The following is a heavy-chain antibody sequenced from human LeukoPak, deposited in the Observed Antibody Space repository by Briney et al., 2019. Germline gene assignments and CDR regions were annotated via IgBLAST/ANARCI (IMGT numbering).Heavy chain of an antibody. CDR1: GFTFSSYA. Sequence: PGGSLRLSCAASGFTFSSYAMHWVRQAPGKGLEWVAVISYDGSNKYYADSVKGRFTISRDNSKNTLYLQMNSLRAEDTAVYYCARDFTTYSGSLDYWGQGTLVTVSP. CDR2: ISYDGSNK. CDR3: ARDFTTYSGSLDY. V-gene: IGHV3-30-3*01. D-gene: IGHD1-26*01. J-gene: IGHJ4*02.